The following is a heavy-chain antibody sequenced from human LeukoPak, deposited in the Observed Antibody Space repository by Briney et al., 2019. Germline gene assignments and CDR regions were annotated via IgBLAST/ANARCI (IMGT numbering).Heavy chain of an antibody. Sequence: PSETLSLTCAVYGGSFSGYYWSWIRQPPGKGLEWIGEINHSGSTNYNPSLKSRVTISVDTSKNQFSLKLSSVTAADTAVYYCARFYNYDFWSGYFGDWFDPWGQGTLVTVSS. J-gene: IGHJ5*02. CDR3: ARFYNYDFWSGYFGDWFDP. CDR2: INHSGST. CDR1: GGSFSGYY. D-gene: IGHD3-3*01. V-gene: IGHV4-34*01.